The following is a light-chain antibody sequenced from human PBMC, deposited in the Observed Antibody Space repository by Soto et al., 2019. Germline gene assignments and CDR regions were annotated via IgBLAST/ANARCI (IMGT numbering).Light chain of an antibody. J-gene: IGLJ1*01. CDR1: SSDVGAYYS. Sequence: QSALTQPASVSGSPGQSITISCTGTSSDVGAYYSVSWYQHHPGKAPKLIIYGVTNRPSGVSNRFSGSKSGNTASLTISGLQAEDEADYYCSSYTSSSTLEVFGTGTKLTVL. CDR3: SSYTSSSTLEV. CDR2: GVT. V-gene: IGLV2-14*01.